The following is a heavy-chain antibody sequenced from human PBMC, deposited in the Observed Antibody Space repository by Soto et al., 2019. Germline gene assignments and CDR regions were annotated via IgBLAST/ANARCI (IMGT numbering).Heavy chain of an antibody. D-gene: IGHD1-26*01. V-gene: IGHV3-48*01. CDR1: GFTFSNYN. CDR3: ARAPSGNSLSWFDP. Sequence: EVQLEESGGGLVQPGGSLRLSCAASGFTFSNYNMDWVRQAPGKGLEWVSHISSGGDIIYYADSVKGRFTISRDNAKDSLYLRMNNLRGEYTAIYYCARAPSGNSLSWFDPWGQGTLVTVSS. CDR2: ISSGGDII. J-gene: IGHJ5*02.